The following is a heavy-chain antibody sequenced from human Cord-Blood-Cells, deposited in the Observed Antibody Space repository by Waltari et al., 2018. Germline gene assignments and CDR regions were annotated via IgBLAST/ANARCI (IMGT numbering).Heavy chain of an antibody. CDR2: IYPVDSDT. V-gene: IGHV5-51*01. CDR3: ARQGCSSTSCYNGLDP. Sequence: EVQLVQSGAEVKTPGESLKISCKGSGYSFTSYWLGWVRQMPGKGLEWMGIIYPVDSDTRYSPSFQGQVTISADKSISTAYLQWSSLKASDTAMYYCARQGCSSTSCYNGLDPWGQGTLVTVSS. CDR1: GYSFTSYW. J-gene: IGHJ5*02. D-gene: IGHD2-2*01.